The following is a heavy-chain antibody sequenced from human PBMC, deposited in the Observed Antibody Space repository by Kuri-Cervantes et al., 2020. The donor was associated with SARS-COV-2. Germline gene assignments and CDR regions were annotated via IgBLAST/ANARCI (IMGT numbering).Heavy chain of an antibody. Sequence: GGSLRLSCAASGFTFSSYAMHWVRQAPGKGLEWVAVISYDGSNKDYADSVKGRFTISRDNSKNTLYLQMNSLRAEDTAVYYCARDHQYYDFWSGYFGTEGNYYYYYMDVWGKGTTVTVSS. CDR3: ARDHQYYDFWSGYFGTEGNYYYYYMDV. J-gene: IGHJ6*03. D-gene: IGHD3-3*01. V-gene: IGHV3-30-3*01. CDR2: ISYDGSNK. CDR1: GFTFSSYA.